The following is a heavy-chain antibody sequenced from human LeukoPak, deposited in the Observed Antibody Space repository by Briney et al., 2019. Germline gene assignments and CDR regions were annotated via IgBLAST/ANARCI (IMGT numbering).Heavy chain of an antibody. Sequence: GGSLRLSCVASGFTFRKYNMHWVRQAPGKGLEWVSGISWNSGSIGYADSVKGRFTISRDNAKNSLYLQMNSLRAEDTALYYCAKDIAYTYDSSGFDYWGQGTLVTVSS. D-gene: IGHD3-22*01. V-gene: IGHV3-9*01. J-gene: IGHJ4*02. CDR1: GFTFRKYN. CDR2: ISWNSGSI. CDR3: AKDIAYTYDSSGFDY.